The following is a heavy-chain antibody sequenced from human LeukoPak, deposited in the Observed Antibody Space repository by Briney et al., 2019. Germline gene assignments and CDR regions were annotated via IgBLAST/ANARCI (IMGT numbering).Heavy chain of an antibody. J-gene: IGHJ6*03. CDR1: GFTVSSNY. CDR3: ARGLQETPGYYYYYYIDV. D-gene: IGHD4-11*01. CDR2: IYSGGST. V-gene: IGHV3-53*01. Sequence: GGSLRLSCAASGFTVSSNYMSWVRQAPGKGLEWVSVIYSGGSTYYADSVKGRFTISRDNSKNTLYLQMNSLRAEDTAVYYCARGLQETPGYYYYYYIDVWGKGTTVTVSS.